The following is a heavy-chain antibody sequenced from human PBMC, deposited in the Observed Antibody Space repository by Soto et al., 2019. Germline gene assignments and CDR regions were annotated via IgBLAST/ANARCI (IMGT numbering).Heavy chain of an antibody. D-gene: IGHD2-2*01. CDR1: GGSFSGYY. CDR2: INHNGLT. CDR3: ARERTVPAGPLYYFDY. V-gene: IGHV4-34*02. J-gene: IGHJ4*02. Sequence: QVQLQQWGAGLLKPAETLSLTCGVYGGSFSGYYWSWIRQAPGKGLEWIGEINHNGLTNYAPSLKSRAAISVDMSKNQFSLRLTSVTAADTAVYYCARERTVPAGPLYYFDYWGQGTLVTVSS.